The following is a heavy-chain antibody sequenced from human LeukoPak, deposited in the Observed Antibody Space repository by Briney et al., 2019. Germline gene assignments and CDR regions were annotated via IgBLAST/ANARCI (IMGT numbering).Heavy chain of an antibody. D-gene: IGHD6-25*01. CDR1: GHTFTSYA. V-gene: IGHV1-3*01. CDR3: ARVSSGWHGYLDH. CDR2: INAGNGNA. Sequence: ASVKVSCKASGHTFTSYAMHWVRQAPGQRLEWMGWINAGNGNATYTQKFQDRVTFTRDTSASTAYMDLSSLRSEDTAVYYCARVSSGWHGYLDHWGQGTPVTVSS. J-gene: IGHJ4*02.